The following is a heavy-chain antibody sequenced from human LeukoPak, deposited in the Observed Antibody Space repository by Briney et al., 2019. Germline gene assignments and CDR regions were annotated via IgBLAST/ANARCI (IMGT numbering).Heavy chain of an antibody. Sequence: GGSLGLSCAASGFTFRNYVIHWVRQAPGKGLKWVAVIWYDGSNKYYADSVKGRFTISRDNSKNTLYLQMNSLRAEDTAVYYCAKDELGYCSGGSCYSSHLLDYWGQGTLVTVSS. D-gene: IGHD2-15*01. CDR1: GFTFRNYV. J-gene: IGHJ4*02. CDR2: IWYDGSNK. CDR3: AKDELGYCSGGSCYSSHLLDY. V-gene: IGHV3-33*06.